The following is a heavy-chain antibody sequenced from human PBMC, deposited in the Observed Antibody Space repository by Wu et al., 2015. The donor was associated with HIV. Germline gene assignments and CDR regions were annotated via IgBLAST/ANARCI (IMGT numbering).Heavy chain of an antibody. CDR1: GYTFTSYG. Sequence: QVQLVQSGAEVKKPGASVKVSCKASGYTFTSYGISWVRQAPGQGLEWMGWISAYNGNTNYAQKLQGRVTMTTDTSTSTAYMELRSLRSDDTAVYYCAREIDRALLVREGPFDAFDIWGQGTMVTVSS. J-gene: IGHJ3*02. CDR2: ISAYNGNT. CDR3: AREIDRALLVREGPFDAFDI. V-gene: IGHV1-18*01. D-gene: IGHD3-10*01.